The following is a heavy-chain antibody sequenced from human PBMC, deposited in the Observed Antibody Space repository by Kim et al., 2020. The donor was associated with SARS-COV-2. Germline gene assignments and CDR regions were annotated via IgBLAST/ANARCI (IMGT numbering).Heavy chain of an antibody. V-gene: IGHV1-2*04. Sequence: ASVKVSCKASGYTFTGYYMHWVRQAPGQGLEWMGWINPNSGGTNYAQKFQGWVTMTRDTSISTAYMELSRLRSDDTAVYYCARGRGGGWNPRYYYYMDVWGKGTTVTVSS. CDR1: GYTFTGYY. CDR3: ARGRGGGWNPRYYYYMDV. D-gene: IGHD1-1*01. CDR2: INPNSGGT. J-gene: IGHJ6*03.